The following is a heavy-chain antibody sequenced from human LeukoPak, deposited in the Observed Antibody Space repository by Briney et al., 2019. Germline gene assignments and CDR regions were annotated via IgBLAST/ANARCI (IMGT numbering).Heavy chain of an antibody. D-gene: IGHD3-16*01. J-gene: IGHJ4*02. CDR3: AKPPPGGYLGYYYFDY. CDR1: GFTFSSYW. V-gene: IGHV3-7*03. CDR2: IKQDGSEK. Sequence: GGSLRLSCAASGFTFSSYWMSWVRQAPGKGLEWVANIKQDGSEKYYVDSVKGRFTISRDNAKNSLDLQMNSLRAEDTAVYYCAKPPPGGYLGYYYFDYWGQGTLVTVSS.